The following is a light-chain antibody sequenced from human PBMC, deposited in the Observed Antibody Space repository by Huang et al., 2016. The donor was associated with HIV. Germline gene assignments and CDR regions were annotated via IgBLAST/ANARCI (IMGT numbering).Light chain of an antibody. Sequence: DIQMTQSHSTLSTSVGDTVNRTSRASQNISNWLACYQLRPGQAPKLLIYRSSTLGTGVPSRFSGSGSGTDFTLSISSLQPDDFASYYCQHYSNHLYTFGQGTKL. J-gene: IGKJ2*01. V-gene: IGKV1-5*03. CDR2: RSS. CDR1: QNISNW. CDR3: QHYSNHLYT.